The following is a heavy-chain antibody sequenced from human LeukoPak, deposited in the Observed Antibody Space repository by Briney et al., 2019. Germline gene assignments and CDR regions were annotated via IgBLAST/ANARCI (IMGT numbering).Heavy chain of an antibody. CDR3: ARRLRLGELSPASGAFDI. J-gene: IGHJ3*02. CDR1: GYTFTSYG. CDR2: MNPNSGNT. Sequence: ASVKVSCKASGYTFTSYGINGVRQATGQGLEWMGWMNPNSGNTGYAQKFQGRVTITRNTSISTAYMELSSLRSEDTAVYYCARRLRLGELSPASGAFDIWGQGTMVTVSS. D-gene: IGHD3-16*02. V-gene: IGHV1-8*03.